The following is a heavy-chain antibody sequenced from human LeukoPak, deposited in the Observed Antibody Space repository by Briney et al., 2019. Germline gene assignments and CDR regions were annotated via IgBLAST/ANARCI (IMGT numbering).Heavy chain of an antibody. V-gene: IGHV1-46*01. J-gene: IGHJ4*02. CDR3: ARENPSMGDFDY. CDR2: INPSGGST. CDR1: GYTFTSYY. Sequence: ASVKVSCKASGYTFTSYYMHWVRQAPGQGLEWMGIINPSGGSTSYAQKFQGRVTMTRDTSTSTVYMELSSLSSEDTAVYHCARENPSMGDFDYWGQGTLVTVSS. D-gene: IGHD3-16*01.